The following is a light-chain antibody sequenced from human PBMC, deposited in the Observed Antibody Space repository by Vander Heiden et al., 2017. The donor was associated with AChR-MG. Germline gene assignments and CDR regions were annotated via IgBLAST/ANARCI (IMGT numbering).Light chain of an antibody. CDR3: QQDGDSPLT. CDR1: QRVNDSH. J-gene: IGKJ4*01. V-gene: IGKV3-20*01. CDR2: GAS. Sequence: ALTPSPGTLSSSPGERATLSCKASQRVNDSHLAWYQQKPGQTPRLLIHGASSRATGIPERFSGSGSGTDFTLTISRLEPEDFAVYYCQQDGDSPLTFGGGTRVEI.